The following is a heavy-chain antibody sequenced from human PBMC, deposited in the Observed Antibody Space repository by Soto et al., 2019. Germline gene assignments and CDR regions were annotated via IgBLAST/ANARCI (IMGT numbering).Heavy chain of an antibody. V-gene: IGHV1-8*01. CDR2: MNPNSGNT. J-gene: IGHJ4*02. CDR1: GYTFTSYD. Sequence: QVQLVQSGAEVKKPGASVKVSCKASGYTFTSYDINWVRQATGQGLEWMGWMNPNSGNTGYAQKFQGRVTMTRNTSISTAYIELSSLRSEDTAVHYCARVRDKPYDSSHFDYWGQGTLVTVSS. CDR3: ARVRDKPYDSSHFDY. D-gene: IGHD3-22*01.